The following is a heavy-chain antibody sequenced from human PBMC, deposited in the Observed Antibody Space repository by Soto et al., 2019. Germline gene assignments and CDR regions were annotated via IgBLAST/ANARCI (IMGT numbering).Heavy chain of an antibody. CDR1: GYTFTIYW. Sequence: PGESLKISCDGSGYTFTIYWIAWVRQMPGKGLEWMAIINPGDSDTRYSPSFQGQVTISVDKSIRTAYLQWSSLKASDTAAYYCASPDSSGYYIYWGQGTLVTVSS. CDR3: ASPDSSGYYIY. D-gene: IGHD3-22*01. J-gene: IGHJ4*02. V-gene: IGHV5-51*01. CDR2: INPGDSDT.